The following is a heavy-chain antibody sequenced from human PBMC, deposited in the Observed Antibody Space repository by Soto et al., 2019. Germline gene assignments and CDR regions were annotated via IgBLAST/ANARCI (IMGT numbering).Heavy chain of an antibody. J-gene: IGHJ6*03. Sequence: PGGSLRLSCAASGFTFSSYAMSWVRQAPGKGLEWVSAISGSGGSTYYADSVKGRFTISRDNSKNTLYLQMNSLRAEDTAVYYCAKDFGLPGVYYYYYMDVWGKGTTVTVSS. CDR2: ISGSGGST. D-gene: IGHD3-3*01. CDR3: AKDFGLPGVYYYYYMDV. V-gene: IGHV3-23*01. CDR1: GFTFSSYA.